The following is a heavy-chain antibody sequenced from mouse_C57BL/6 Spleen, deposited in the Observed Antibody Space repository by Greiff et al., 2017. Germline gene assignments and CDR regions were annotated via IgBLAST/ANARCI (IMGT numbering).Heavy chain of an antibody. CDR3: ARASYDYDGFAY. D-gene: IGHD2-4*01. Sequence: QVQLQQPGAELVKPGASVKLSCKASGYTFTSYWMHWVKQRPGQGLEWIGMIHPNSGSINYNEKFKSKATLTVDKSSSTAYMQLSSLTSEDSAVYYCARASYDYDGFAYWGQGTLVTVSA. CDR2: IHPNSGSI. J-gene: IGHJ3*01. CDR1: GYTFTSYW. V-gene: IGHV1-64*01.